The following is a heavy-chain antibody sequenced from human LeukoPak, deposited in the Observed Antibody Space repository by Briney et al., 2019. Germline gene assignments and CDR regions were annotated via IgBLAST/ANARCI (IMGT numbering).Heavy chain of an antibody. J-gene: IGHJ6*03. CDR2: ISSNGGST. CDR1: GFTFSSYA. V-gene: IGHV3-64*01. CDR3: ARGELSLYDGRIAAAGLSSYMDV. Sequence: GGSLRLSCAASGFTFSSYAMHWVRQAPGKGLEYVSAISSNGGSTYYANSVKGRFTISRDNSKNTLFLQMGSLRAEDMAVYYCARGELSLYDGRIAAAGLSSYMDVWGKGTTVTVSS. D-gene: IGHD6-13*01.